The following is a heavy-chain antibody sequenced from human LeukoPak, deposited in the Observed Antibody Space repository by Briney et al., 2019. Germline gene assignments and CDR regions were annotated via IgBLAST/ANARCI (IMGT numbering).Heavy chain of an antibody. Sequence: PGGSLRLSCAVSGLRFGSFWMSWVRQAPGKGLEWVANINQDGSEKYFVDSVRGRFTISRDNSKNSLHLQMNTLRAEDTAEYYCARERDGRFFDYWGQGTLVTVSS. D-gene: IGHD5-24*01. J-gene: IGHJ4*02. CDR1: GLRFGSFW. V-gene: IGHV3-7*01. CDR2: INQDGSEK. CDR3: ARERDGRFFDY.